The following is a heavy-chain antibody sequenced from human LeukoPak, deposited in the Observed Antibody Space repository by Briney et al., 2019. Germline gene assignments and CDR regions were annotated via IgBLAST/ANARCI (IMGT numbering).Heavy chain of an antibody. Sequence: GASVKLSCKASGYTFTGYYMHWVRQAPGQGLEWMGWINPNSGGTNYAQKFQGRVTMTRDTSISTAYMELSRLRSDDTAVYYCARSTTVTTGSVVNRSRSRGAIGYWGQGTLVTVSS. CDR3: ARSTTVTTGSVVNRSRSRGAIGY. V-gene: IGHV1-2*02. CDR2: INPNSGGT. CDR1: GYTFTGYY. J-gene: IGHJ4*02. D-gene: IGHD4-17*01.